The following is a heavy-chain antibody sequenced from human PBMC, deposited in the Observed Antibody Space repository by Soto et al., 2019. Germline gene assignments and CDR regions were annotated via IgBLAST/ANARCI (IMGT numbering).Heavy chain of an antibody. D-gene: IGHD2-21*01. CDR3: ASDSYRILNFDY. V-gene: IGHV1-18*01. CDR2: ISPYNGDT. J-gene: IGHJ4*02. CDR1: SYTFTSYG. Sequence: QVQLVQSGAEVKKPGASVKVSCKASSYTFTSYGISWVRQAPGQGLEWMGWISPYNGDTNYAQNHQGRVTMTTDTSTNTAYMELRNLRFDDTAVYYCASDSYRILNFDYWGQGTPVTVSS.